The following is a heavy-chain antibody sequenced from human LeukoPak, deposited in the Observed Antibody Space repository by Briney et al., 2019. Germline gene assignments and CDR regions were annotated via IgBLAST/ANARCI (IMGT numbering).Heavy chain of an antibody. Sequence: TGGSLRLSCAASGFTFDDYAMHWVRQAPGKGLEWVSGISWNSGSIGYADSVKGRFTISRDNAKNSLYLQMNSLRAEDTALYYCAKDYQWRVVVPAAIGYWGQGTLVTVSS. CDR3: AKDYQWRVVVPAAIGY. J-gene: IGHJ4*02. D-gene: IGHD2-2*02. CDR2: ISWNSGSI. CDR1: GFTFDDYA. V-gene: IGHV3-9*01.